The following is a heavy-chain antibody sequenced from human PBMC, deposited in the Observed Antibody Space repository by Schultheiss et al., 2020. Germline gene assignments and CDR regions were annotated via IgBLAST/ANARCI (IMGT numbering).Heavy chain of an antibody. D-gene: IGHD3-9*01. J-gene: IGHJ5*02. CDR3: ARDREAGYGILTGYYQVWCDP. CDR2: INPNSGGT. Sequence: ASVKVSCKASGYTFTYRYLHWVRQAPRQALEWMGWINPNSGGTNYAQKFQGRVTMTRDTSISTAYMELSRLRSDDTAVYYCARDREAGYGILTGYYQVWCDPWGPGHLGTVAS. CDR1: GYTFTYRY. V-gene: IGHV1-2*02.